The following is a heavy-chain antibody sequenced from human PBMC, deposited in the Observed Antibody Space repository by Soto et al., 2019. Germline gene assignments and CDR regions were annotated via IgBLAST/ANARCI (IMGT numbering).Heavy chain of an antibody. V-gene: IGHV3-23*01. Sequence: GGSLRLSCAASGFTFSSYAMSWVRQAPGKGLEWVSAISGSGGSTYYADSVKGRFTISRDNSKNTLYLQMNSLRAEDTAVYYCAKAYHDAYYYGSGSYSAFDIWGQGTMVTVSS. CDR3: AKAYHDAYYYGSGSYSAFDI. CDR1: GFTFSSYA. J-gene: IGHJ3*02. D-gene: IGHD3-10*01. CDR2: ISGSGGST.